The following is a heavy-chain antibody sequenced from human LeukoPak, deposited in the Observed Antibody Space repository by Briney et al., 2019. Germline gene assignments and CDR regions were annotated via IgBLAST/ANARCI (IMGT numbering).Heavy chain of an antibody. D-gene: IGHD2-15*01. Sequence: ASVKVSCKASGYTFTSYGVSWVRQAPGQGLEWMGWINVYDGNTKYGQNLQGRVTMTTDTSTSTAYMGLRSLGSDDTAVYYCARDSGYCSGDSCNYYYGMDVWGQGTTVTVSS. J-gene: IGHJ6*02. CDR1: GYTFTSYG. V-gene: IGHV1-18*01. CDR3: ARDSGYCSGDSCNYYYGMDV. CDR2: INVYDGNT.